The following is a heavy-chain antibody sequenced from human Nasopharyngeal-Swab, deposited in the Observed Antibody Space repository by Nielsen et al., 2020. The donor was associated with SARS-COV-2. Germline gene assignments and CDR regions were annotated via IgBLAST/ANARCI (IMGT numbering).Heavy chain of an antibody. CDR2: IYPDDSDT. Sequence: GESLKISCKGSGYSFTTFWITWVRQVPGKGLEWMGIIYPDDSDTRYSPSFQGQVTFSVDKSTSTAYLQWSSLKASDTAMYYCARLRGSAFYYYYLDVWGKGTTVTVSS. V-gene: IGHV5-51*01. CDR1: GYSFTTFW. D-gene: IGHD2-15*01. CDR3: ARLRGSAFYYYYLDV. J-gene: IGHJ6*03.